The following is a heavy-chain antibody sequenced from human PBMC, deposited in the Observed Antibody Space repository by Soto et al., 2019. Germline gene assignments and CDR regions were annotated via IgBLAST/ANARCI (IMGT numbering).Heavy chain of an antibody. Sequence: GGSLRLSCAASGFSFRVYGMHWVRQAPGKGLEWVALISYDGIKEYYADSVKGRFTISRDNSKNTLFLQMNSLRVEDTAVYYCAKDGGGYCSTTKCPGDYCGQGTLVTV. CDR1: GFSFRVYG. D-gene: IGHD2-2*01. J-gene: IGHJ4*02. CDR2: ISYDGIKE. V-gene: IGHV3-30*18. CDR3: AKDGGGYCSTTKCPGDY.